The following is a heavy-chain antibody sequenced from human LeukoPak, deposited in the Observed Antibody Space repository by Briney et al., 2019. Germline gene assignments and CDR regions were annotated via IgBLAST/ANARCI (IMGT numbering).Heavy chain of an antibody. D-gene: IGHD5-24*01. CDR1: GYTFTGYY. CDR2: INPNSGGT. Sequence: GASVKVSCKASGYTFTGYYMHWVRQAPGQGLEWMGWINPNSGGTNYAQKFQGRVTMTRDTSISTAYMELSRLRSDDTAVYYCARVGLEMATIYGYYYYGMDVWGQGTTVTVS. CDR3: ARVGLEMATIYGYYYYGMDV. J-gene: IGHJ6*02. V-gene: IGHV1-2*02.